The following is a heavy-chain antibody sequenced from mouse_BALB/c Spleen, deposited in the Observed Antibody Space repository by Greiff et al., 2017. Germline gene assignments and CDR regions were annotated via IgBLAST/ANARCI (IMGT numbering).Heavy chain of an antibody. CDR1: GFTFSDYY. CDR2: ISDGGSYT. Sequence: EVQLQESGGGLVKPGGSLKLSCAASGFTFSDYYMYWVRQTPEKRLEWVATISDGGSYTYYPDSVKGRFTISRDNAKNTLFLQMTSLRSEDTAMYYCARGDDYGFAYWGQGTLVTVSA. CDR3: ARGDDYGFAY. J-gene: IGHJ3*01. V-gene: IGHV5-4*02. D-gene: IGHD2-4*01.